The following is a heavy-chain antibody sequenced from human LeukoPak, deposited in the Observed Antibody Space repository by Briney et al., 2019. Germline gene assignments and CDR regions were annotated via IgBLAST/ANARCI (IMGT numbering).Heavy chain of an antibody. CDR3: ARDRYGMDV. V-gene: IGHV4-59*01. CDR1: GGSISSYY. J-gene: IGHJ6*02. CDR2: IYYSGST. Sequence: SETLSLTCTVSGGSISSYYWSWLRQPPGKGLEWIGYIYYSGSTNYNPSLKSRVTISVDTSKNQFSLKLSSVTAADTAVYYCARDRYGMDVWGQGTTVTVSS.